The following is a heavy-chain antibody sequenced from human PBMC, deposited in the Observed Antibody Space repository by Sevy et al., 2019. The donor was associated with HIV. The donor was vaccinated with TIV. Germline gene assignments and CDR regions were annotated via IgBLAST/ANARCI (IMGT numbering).Heavy chain of an antibody. CDR2: TYGDDDK. V-gene: IGHV2-5*02. D-gene: IGHD2-21*01. J-gene: IGHJ4*02. CDR1: GFSLSTNGVA. CDR3: AHKGASGRPTYYYLDY. Sequence: SGPTLVNPTQTLTLTCTFSGFSLSTNGVAVGWIRQPPGKALEWLALTYGDDDKRYSPSLKSRLTITKDNSKNQVVLKMTNMDPVDTATYYCAHKGASGRPTYYYLDYWGQGTLVTVSS.